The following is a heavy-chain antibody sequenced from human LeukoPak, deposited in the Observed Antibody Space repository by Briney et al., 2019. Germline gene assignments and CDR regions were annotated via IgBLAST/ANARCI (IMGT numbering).Heavy chain of an antibody. V-gene: IGHV1-24*01. CDR3: ATELYCSSTSCYKNAFDI. J-gene: IGHJ3*02. CDR2: FDPEDGET. CDR1: GYTLTELS. D-gene: IGHD2-2*02. Sequence: ASVKVSCKVSGYTLTELSMHWVRQAPGKGLEWMGGFDPEDGETIYAQKFQGRVTMTEDTSTDTAYMELSSLRSEDTAVYYCATELYCSSTSCYKNAFDIWGQGTMVTVSS.